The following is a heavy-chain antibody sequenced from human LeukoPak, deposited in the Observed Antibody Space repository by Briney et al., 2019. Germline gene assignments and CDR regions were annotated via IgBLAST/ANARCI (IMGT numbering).Heavy chain of an antibody. CDR3: ASLEKHGYSYGYVSFDY. Sequence: ASGKVSCKASGYTFTSYYMHWVRQAPGQGLEWMGIINPSGGSTSYAQKFQGRVTMTRDTSTSTVYMELSSLRSEDTAVYYCASLEKHGYSYGYVSFDYWGQGTLVTVSS. CDR1: GYTFTSYY. V-gene: IGHV1-46*01. J-gene: IGHJ4*02. D-gene: IGHD5-18*01. CDR2: INPSGGST.